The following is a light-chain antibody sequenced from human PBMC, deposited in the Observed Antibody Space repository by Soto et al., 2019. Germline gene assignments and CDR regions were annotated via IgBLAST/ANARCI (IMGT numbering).Light chain of an antibody. Sequence: AIRMTQSPSSFSASTGDRVTITCRASQGISSYLAWYQQKPGKAPKLLIYAASTLQSGVPSRFSGSGSGTDFTRTFSCLQSEDFATYDGQQYYSYPQTFGQGTKVEIK. J-gene: IGKJ1*01. V-gene: IGKV1-8*01. CDR2: AAS. CDR1: QGISSY. CDR3: QQYYSYPQT.